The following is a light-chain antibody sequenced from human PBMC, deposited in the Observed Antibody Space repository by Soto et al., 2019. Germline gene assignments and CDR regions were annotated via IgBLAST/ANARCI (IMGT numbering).Light chain of an antibody. CDR1: SSDVGGYNY. J-gene: IGLJ1*01. V-gene: IGLV2-14*01. Sequence: QSVLTQPASVSGSPGQSINISCTGTSSDVGGYNYVSWYQQHPGKAPKLMIYEVSNRPSGVSNRFSGSKSGNTASLTISGLQAEDEAYYYCSSYTSSSPLVFGTGTKLTVL. CDR2: EVS. CDR3: SSYTSSSPLV.